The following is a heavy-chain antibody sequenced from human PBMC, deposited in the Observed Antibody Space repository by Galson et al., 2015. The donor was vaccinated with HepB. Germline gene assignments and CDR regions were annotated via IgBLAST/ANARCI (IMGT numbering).Heavy chain of an antibody. CDR3: GRGSGWLVDY. J-gene: IGHJ4*02. CDR1: ALSNYW. Sequence: LRLSCAASALSNYWMSWVRQAPGKGLEWVANIKQDGSQKDYADSVKGRFTISRDNAKNSVYLQMNSLRDEDTAVYYCGRGSGWLVDYWGQGTLVTVSP. CDR2: IKQDGSQK. D-gene: IGHD6-19*01. V-gene: IGHV3-7*03.